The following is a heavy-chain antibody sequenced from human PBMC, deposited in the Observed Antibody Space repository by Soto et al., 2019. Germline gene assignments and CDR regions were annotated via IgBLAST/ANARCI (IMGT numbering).Heavy chain of an antibody. CDR2: INAGNGNT. CDR1: GYTFTSYA. J-gene: IGHJ6*02. Sequence: ASVKVSCKASGYTFTSYAMHWVRQAPGQRLEWMGWINAGNGNTKYSQKFQGRVTITRDTSASTAYMELSGLRSEDTAVYYCARDGPNYGMDVWGQGTTVTVS. V-gene: IGHV1-3*01. CDR3: ARDGPNYGMDV.